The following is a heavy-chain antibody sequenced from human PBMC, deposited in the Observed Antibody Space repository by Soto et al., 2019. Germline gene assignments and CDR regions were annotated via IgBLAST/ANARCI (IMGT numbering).Heavy chain of an antibody. J-gene: IGHJ6*02. CDR2: FYYSGST. Sequence: PSETLSLTCTVSGGSISSSSYYWGWIRHPPGKGLEWIGSFYYSGSTYYNPSLKSRLTISVDTSKNQFSLKLSSVTSADTAVYYCARHRGSDNRFYYYYGVDFGSQGNTVTVS. CDR3: ARHRGSDNRFYYYYGVDF. CDR1: GGSISSSSYY. V-gene: IGHV4-39*01. D-gene: IGHD2-21*01.